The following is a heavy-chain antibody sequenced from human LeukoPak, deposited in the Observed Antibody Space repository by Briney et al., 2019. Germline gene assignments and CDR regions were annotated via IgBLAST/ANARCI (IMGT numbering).Heavy chain of an antibody. CDR2: IYPGDSDT. J-gene: IGHJ4*02. Sequence: GESLKISCKGSGYSFTSYWIGWVRQMPGKGLEWMGIIYPGDSDTRYSPSFQGQVTISADKSISTAYLQWSSLKASDTAMYYCARTHRYYDFWSGYYRGSCYFDYWGQGTLVTVSS. CDR3: ARTHRYYDFWSGYYRGSCYFDY. V-gene: IGHV5-51*01. D-gene: IGHD3-3*01. CDR1: GYSFTSYW.